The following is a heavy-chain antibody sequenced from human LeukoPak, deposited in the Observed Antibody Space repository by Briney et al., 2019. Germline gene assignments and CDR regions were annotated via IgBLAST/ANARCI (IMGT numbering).Heavy chain of an antibody. CDR2: INPSGGST. J-gene: IGHJ3*02. Sequence: ASVKVSCKASGYTFTSYYMHWVRQAPGQGLEWMGIINPSGGSTSYAQKFQGRVTMTRDTSTSTVYMELSSLRSEDTAVYYCARVKGGVTARGAFDTWGQGTMVTVSS. D-gene: IGHD2-21*02. V-gene: IGHV1-46*01. CDR1: GYTFTSYY. CDR3: ARVKGGVTARGAFDT.